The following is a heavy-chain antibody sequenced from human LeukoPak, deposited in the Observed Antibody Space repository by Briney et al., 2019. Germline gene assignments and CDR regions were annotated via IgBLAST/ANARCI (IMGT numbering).Heavy chain of an antibody. V-gene: IGHV3-7*03. J-gene: IGHJ4*02. CDR2: IKTDGSEK. CDR1: GFTFSNYW. Sequence: GGSLRLSCEGSGFTFSNYWMGWVRQAPGKGLQWVANIKTDGSEKYYVDSVKGRFTISRDNAKNSLYLQMNSLRAEDTAVYYCARAQEGLDYWGQGTLVTVSS. CDR3: ARAQEGLDY.